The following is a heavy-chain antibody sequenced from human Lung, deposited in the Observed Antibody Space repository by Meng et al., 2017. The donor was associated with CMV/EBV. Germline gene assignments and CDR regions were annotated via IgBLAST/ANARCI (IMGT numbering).Heavy chain of an antibody. Sequence: LSLTCXASGFTFGDYAMHWVRQAPGKGLEWVSGISWNSGSIGYADSVKGRFTISRDNAKNSLYLQMNSLRAEDTALYYCAKDRGATNRYGMDVWGQGTTVTVSS. CDR2: ISWNSGSI. D-gene: IGHD1-26*01. J-gene: IGHJ6*02. CDR1: GFTFGDYA. V-gene: IGHV3-9*01. CDR3: AKDRGATNRYGMDV.